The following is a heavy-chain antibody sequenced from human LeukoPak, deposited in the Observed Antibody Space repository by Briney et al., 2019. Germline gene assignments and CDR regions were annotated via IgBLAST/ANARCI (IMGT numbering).Heavy chain of an antibody. J-gene: IGHJ4*02. D-gene: IGHD6-13*01. Sequence: GASAKVSCKASGYTFTSYGISWVRQAPGQGLEWMGWISAYNGNTNYAQKLQGRVTMTTDTSTSTAYMELRSLRSDDTAGYYCARRTGYSSSWTFDYWGQGTLVTVSS. CDR1: GYTFTSYG. CDR2: ISAYNGNT. V-gene: IGHV1-18*01. CDR3: ARRTGYSSSWTFDY.